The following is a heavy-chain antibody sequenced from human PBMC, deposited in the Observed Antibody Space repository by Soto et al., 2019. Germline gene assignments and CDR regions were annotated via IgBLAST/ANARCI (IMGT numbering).Heavy chain of an antibody. V-gene: IGHV3-23*01. CDR2: ISGSGGST. Sequence: EVQLLESGGGLVQPGGSLRLSCAASGFTFSSYVMSWVRQAPGKGLEWVSAISGSGGSTYYADSVKGRFTISRDNSKNTLYLQMNSLRAEDTAVYYCAKDRDSVGATPQQDYWGQGTLVTVSS. CDR1: GFTFSSYV. D-gene: IGHD1-26*01. CDR3: AKDRDSVGATPQQDY. J-gene: IGHJ4*02.